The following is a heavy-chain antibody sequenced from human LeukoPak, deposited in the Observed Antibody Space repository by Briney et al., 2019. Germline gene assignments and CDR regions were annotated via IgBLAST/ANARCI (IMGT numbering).Heavy chain of an antibody. CDR2: MSSSSSYI. V-gene: IGHV3-21*01. D-gene: IGHD2-2*01. CDR1: GFTFSSYS. Sequence: RGSLRLSCAASGFTFSSYSMNWVRQAPGKGLEWVSSMSSSSSYIYYADSVKGRFTISRDNAKNSLYLQMNSLRAEDTAVYYCASDPGRGDCSSTSCYGDWGQGTLVTVSS. J-gene: IGHJ4*02. CDR3: ASDPGRGDCSSTSCYGD.